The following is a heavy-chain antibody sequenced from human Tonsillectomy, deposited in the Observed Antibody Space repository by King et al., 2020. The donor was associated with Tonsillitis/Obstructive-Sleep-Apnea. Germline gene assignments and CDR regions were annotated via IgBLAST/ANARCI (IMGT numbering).Heavy chain of an antibody. Sequence: VQLVQSGAEVKKPGASVKVSCKVSEYSLTELSMHWVRQAPGKGLEWMGGFDPEDGETIYAHKFQGRVTMTEDTSTDTAYMGLSSLRSEDTAVYYCATVRCSRTSCYGSAFDIWGPGTLVTVSS. D-gene: IGHD2-2*01. CDR1: EYSLTELS. J-gene: IGHJ3*02. CDR2: FDPEDGET. CDR3: ATVRCSRTSCYGSAFDI. V-gene: IGHV1-24*01.